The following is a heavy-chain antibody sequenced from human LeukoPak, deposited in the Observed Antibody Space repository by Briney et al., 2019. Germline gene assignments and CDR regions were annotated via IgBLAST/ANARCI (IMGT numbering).Heavy chain of an antibody. J-gene: IGHJ4*02. CDR3: ASRKLGNDY. CDR2: IYYTGT. V-gene: IGHV4-59*02. D-gene: IGHD7-27*01. CDR1: GGSVTDYY. Sequence: SETLSLTCTVSGGSVTDYYWSWIRQSPGKGLEWIGYIYYTGTSYNPSLKSRVTISADTSKNQFSLKLISVTAADAAVYYCASRKLGNDYWGQGTLVTVSS.